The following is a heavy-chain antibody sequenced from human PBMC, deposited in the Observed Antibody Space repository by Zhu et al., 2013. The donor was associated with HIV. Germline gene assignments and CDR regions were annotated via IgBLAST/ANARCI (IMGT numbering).Heavy chain of an antibody. D-gene: IGHD3-22*01. CDR3: ARDPQYYYDSSGYRWTGHLDY. Sequence: QVQLVQSGAEVKSWGSVKVSCKASGYTFTSYYMHWVRQAPGQGLEWMGIINPSGGSTSYAQKFQGRVTMTRDTSTSTVYMELSSLRSEDTAVYYCARDPQYYYDSSGYRWTGHLDYWGQGTLVTVSS. V-gene: IGHV1-46*01. CDR2: INPSGGST. CDR1: GYTFTSYY. J-gene: IGHJ4*02.